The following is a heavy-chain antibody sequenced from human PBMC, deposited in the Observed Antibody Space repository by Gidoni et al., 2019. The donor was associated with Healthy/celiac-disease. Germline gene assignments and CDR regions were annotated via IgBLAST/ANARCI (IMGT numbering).Heavy chain of an antibody. D-gene: IGHD2-21*02. V-gene: IGHV1-18*01. CDR1: GYTFTSYG. CDR3: ARVRVGGYCGGDCYSDGGFDY. Sequence: QVQLVQSGAEVKKPGASVKVSCKASGYTFTSYGISWVRQAPGQGLEWMGWISAYNGNTTYAQKLQGRVTMTTDTSTSTAYMELRSLRSDDTAVYYCARVRVGGYCGGDCYSDGGFDYWGQGTLVTVSS. CDR2: ISAYNGNT. J-gene: IGHJ4*02.